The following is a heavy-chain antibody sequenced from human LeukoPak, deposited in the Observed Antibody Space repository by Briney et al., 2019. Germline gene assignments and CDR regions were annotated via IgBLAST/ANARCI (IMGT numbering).Heavy chain of an antibody. CDR1: GFTVSSNY. J-gene: IGHJ4*02. V-gene: IGHV3-53*04. CDR2: IYSGGST. CDR3: ARDNALYGSGSYYPV. Sequence: GGSLRLSCAASGFTVSSNYMSWVRQAPGKGLEWVSVIYSGGSTYYADSVKGRFTISRHNSKNTLYLQMNSLRAEDTAVYYCARDNALYGSGSYYPVWGQGTLVTVSS. D-gene: IGHD3-10*01.